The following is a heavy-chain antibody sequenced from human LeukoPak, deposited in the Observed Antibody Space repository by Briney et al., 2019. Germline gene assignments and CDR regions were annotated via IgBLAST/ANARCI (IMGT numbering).Heavy chain of an antibody. Sequence: SETLSLTCTVSGGSISSGGYYWSWIRQPPGKGLEWIGYIYHSGSTYYNPSLKSRVTISVDRSKNQFSLKLSSVTAADTAVYYCARGGGNFDYWGQGTLVTVSS. CDR2: IYHSGST. J-gene: IGHJ4*02. D-gene: IGHD2-15*01. CDR3: ARGGGNFDY. CDR1: GGSISSGGYY. V-gene: IGHV4-30-2*01.